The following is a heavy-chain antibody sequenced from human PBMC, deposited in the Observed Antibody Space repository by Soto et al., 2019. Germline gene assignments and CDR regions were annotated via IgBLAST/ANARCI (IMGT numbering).Heavy chain of an antibody. CDR1: GFTFSDYY. V-gene: IGHV3-11*01. D-gene: IGHD3-3*01. CDR3: ARGHFGLAV. J-gene: IGHJ6*02. Sequence: WGSLRLSCAASGFTFSDYYISWIRQAPGEGLEWVSYISPSGSTTYYADSVKGRFAISRDNVKNSLYLQMNSLRAEDTAVYYFARGHFGLAVWGQGNTVPVSS. CDR2: ISPSGSTT.